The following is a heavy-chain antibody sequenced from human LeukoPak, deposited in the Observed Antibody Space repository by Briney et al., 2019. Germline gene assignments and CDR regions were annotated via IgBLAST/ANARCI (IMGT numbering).Heavy chain of an antibody. D-gene: IGHD6-13*01. J-gene: IGHJ5*02. V-gene: IGHV4-39*07. CDR3: ARAGIAAAGNRWFDP. CDR1: GGSISSNSYY. Sequence: SETLSLTCAVSGGSISSNSYYWVWIRQPPGKGLEWIGSIYYSGSTYYNPSLKSRVTISVDTSKNQFSLKLSSVTAADTAVYYCARAGIAAAGNRWFDPWGQGTLVTVSS. CDR2: IYYSGST.